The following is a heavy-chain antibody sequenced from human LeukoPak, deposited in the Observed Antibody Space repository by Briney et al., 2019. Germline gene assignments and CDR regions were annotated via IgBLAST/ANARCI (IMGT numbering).Heavy chain of an antibody. V-gene: IGHV7-4-1*02. CDR3: ARGIAAAGTVVFDY. CDR2: INTNTGNP. D-gene: IGHD6-13*01. CDR1: GYTFTSYA. Sequence: ASVKVSCKASGYTFTSYAMNWVRQAPGQGLEWMGWINTNTGNPTYAQGFTGRFVFSLDTSVSTAYLQISSLKAEDTAVYYCARGIAAAGTVVFDYWGQGTLVTVSS. J-gene: IGHJ4*02.